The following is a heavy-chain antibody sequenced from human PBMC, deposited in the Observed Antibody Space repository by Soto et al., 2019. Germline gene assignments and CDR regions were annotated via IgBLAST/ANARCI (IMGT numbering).Heavy chain of an antibody. CDR2: IYWDGDK. CDR3: AHRAIMTIFGLIIDTGIWFDP. D-gene: IGHD3-3*01. J-gene: IGHJ5*02. V-gene: IGHV2-5*02. CDR1: GFSLSTSGAA. Sequence: QINLIESGPTLVKPTQTLTLTCTFSGFSLSTSGAAVGWVRQPPGRALEWLALIYWDGDKRYNASLGNRLTITKDTSMNQVVLTLTNVDPADTATYYCAHRAIMTIFGLIIDTGIWFDPWGQGTRVIVSS.